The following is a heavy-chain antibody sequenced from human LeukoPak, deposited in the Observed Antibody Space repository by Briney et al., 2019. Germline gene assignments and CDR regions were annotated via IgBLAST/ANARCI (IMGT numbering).Heavy chain of an antibody. CDR3: ARDLPAVTMVRGVAFDI. CDR2: IYYSGST. V-gene: IGHV4-30-4*01. Sequence: SETLSLTCTVSGGSISSGDYYWSWIRQPPGKGLEWIGYIYYSGSTYYNPSLESRVTISVDTSKNQFSLKLSSVTAADTAVYYCARDLPAVTMVRGVAFDIWGQGTMVTVSS. CDR1: GGSISSGDYY. D-gene: IGHD3-10*01. J-gene: IGHJ3*02.